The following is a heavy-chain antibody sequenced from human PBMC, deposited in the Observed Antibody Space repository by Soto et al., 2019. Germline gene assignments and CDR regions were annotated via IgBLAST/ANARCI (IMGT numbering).Heavy chain of an antibody. J-gene: IGHJ4*02. CDR3: ARLHYDFWSGYYIDD. Sequence: SETLSLTCTVSGGSISSYYWSWIRQPPGKGLEWIGYIYYSGSTNYNPSLKSRVTISVDTSKNQFSLKLSSVTAADTAVYYCARLHYDFWSGYYIDDWGQGTLVTVSS. CDR1: GGSISSYY. V-gene: IGHV4-59*08. D-gene: IGHD3-3*01. CDR2: IYYSGST.